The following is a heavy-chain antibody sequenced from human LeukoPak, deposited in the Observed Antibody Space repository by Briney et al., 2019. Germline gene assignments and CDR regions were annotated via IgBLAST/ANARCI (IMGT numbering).Heavy chain of an antibody. CDR2: IIPIFGTA. V-gene: IGHV1-69*05. Sequence: SVKVSCKASGGTFSSYAISWVRQAPGQGLEWMGGIIPIFGTANYAQKFQGRVTITTDESTSTAYMELSSLRSDDMAVYYCAREGEDSDDTNWFDPWGQGTLVTVSS. CDR1: GGTFSSYA. J-gene: IGHJ5*02. CDR3: AREGEDSDDTNWFDP. D-gene: IGHD3-10*01.